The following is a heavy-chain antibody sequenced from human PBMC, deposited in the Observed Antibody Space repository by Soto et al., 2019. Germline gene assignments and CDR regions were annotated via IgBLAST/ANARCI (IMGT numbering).Heavy chain of an antibody. CDR2: INHSGST. J-gene: IGHJ6*02. D-gene: IGHD6-13*01. Sequence: PSETLSLTCAVYGGSFSGYYWTWIRQPPGTGLEWIGEINHSGSTNYNPSLKSRVTISVDTSKNQFSLKLGSVTAADTAVYYCASSNIAAAGFYYYGMDVWGRGTTVTVSS. CDR1: GGSFSGYY. V-gene: IGHV4-34*01. CDR3: ASSNIAAAGFYYYGMDV.